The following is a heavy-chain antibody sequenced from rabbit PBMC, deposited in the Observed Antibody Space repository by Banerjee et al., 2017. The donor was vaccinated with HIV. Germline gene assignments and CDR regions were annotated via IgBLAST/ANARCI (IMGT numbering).Heavy chain of an antibody. V-gene: IGHV1S45*01. CDR3: ARDLAGVIGWNFNL. D-gene: IGHD4-1*01. CDR2: INTSSGNT. Sequence: QQQLEESGGGLVKPGGTLTLTCKASGFDFSGYYMSWVRQAPGKGLEWIACINTSSGNTVYASWAKGRFTISKTSSTTVTLQMTSLTAADTATYFCARDLAGVIGWNFNLWGPGTLVTVS. J-gene: IGHJ4*01. CDR1: GFDFSGYYM.